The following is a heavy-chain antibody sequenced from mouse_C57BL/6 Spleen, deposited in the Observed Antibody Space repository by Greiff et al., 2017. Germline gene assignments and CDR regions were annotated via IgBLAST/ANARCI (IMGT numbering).Heavy chain of an antibody. CDR3: ATMITYYAMDY. Sequence: EVQGVESGGGLVKPGGSLKLSCAASGFTFSDYGMHWVRQAPEKGLEWVAYISSGSSTIYYADTVKGRFTISRDNAKNTLFLQMTSLRSEDTAMYYCATMITYYAMDYWGQGTSVTVSS. CDR2: ISSGSSTI. CDR1: GFTFSDYG. J-gene: IGHJ4*01. V-gene: IGHV5-17*01. D-gene: IGHD2-4*01.